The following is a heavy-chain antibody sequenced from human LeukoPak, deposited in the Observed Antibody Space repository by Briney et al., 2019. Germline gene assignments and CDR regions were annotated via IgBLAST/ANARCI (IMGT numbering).Heavy chain of an antibody. V-gene: IGHV4-59*12. D-gene: IGHD4-17*01. CDR1: GGSISSYY. J-gene: IGHJ3*02. Sequence: PSETLSLTCTVSGGSISSYYWSWIRQPPGKGLEWIGYIYYSGSTYYNPSLKSRLTISLDTSKNQFSLKLSSVTAADTAVYYCARDGGADASDIWGQGTMVTVSS. CDR2: IYYSGST. CDR3: ARDGGADASDI.